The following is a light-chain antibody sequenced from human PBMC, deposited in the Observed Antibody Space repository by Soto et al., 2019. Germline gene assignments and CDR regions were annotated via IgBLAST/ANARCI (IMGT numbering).Light chain of an antibody. V-gene: IGKV3-15*01. CDR2: GVS. J-gene: IGKJ5*01. CDR1: QSVANN. CDR3: QQHNDWPT. Sequence: EIVVTQSPATLSMSPGERATLSRRASQSVANNLAWYQQKPGQAPRLLIHGVSTRATGIPARFSGSGSGTEFILTISSVESEDFAIYYCQQHNDWPTFGQGTRLEIK.